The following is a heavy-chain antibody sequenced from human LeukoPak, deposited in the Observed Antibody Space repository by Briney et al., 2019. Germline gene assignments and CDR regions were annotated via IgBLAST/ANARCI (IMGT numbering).Heavy chain of an antibody. CDR3: AREERWLQSFALVDY. J-gene: IGHJ4*02. D-gene: IGHD5-24*01. Sequence: GGSLRLSCAPSGFTFDDHGMSGVRQPPGKGLEGVSGIKWNGGSTYYADSVKGRFTISRDNAKKSLYLQVNSLRADDTALYYCAREERWLQSFALVDYWGQGTLVTVSS. CDR1: GFTFDDHG. CDR2: IKWNGGST. V-gene: IGHV3-20*04.